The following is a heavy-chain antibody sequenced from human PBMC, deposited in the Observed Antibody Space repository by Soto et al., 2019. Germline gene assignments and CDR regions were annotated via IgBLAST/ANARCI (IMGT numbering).Heavy chain of an antibody. Sequence: QVQLQESGPGLVKPSETLSLTCTVSGGSISSYYCSWIRQPPGKGLEWIGYICYSGRTNFNPSLKRRVTTSVATSKNQFSLKLSSATAADTAVYYCARGYCSSTSCYIWDNWFDPWGQGTLVTVSS. CDR3: ARGYCSSTSCYIWDNWFDP. D-gene: IGHD2-2*02. V-gene: IGHV4-59*01. CDR2: ICYSGRT. CDR1: GGSISSYY. J-gene: IGHJ5*02.